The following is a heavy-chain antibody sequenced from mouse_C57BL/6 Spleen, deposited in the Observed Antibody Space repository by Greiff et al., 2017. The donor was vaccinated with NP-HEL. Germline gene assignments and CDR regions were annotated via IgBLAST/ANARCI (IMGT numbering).Heavy chain of an antibody. D-gene: IGHD2-1*01. V-gene: IGHV5-9-1*02. CDR1: GFTFSSYA. Sequence: EVQLQESGEGLVKPGGSLKLSCAASGFTFSSYAMSWVRQTPEKRLEWVAYISSGGDYIYYADTVKGRFTISRDNARNTLYLQMSSLKSEDTAMYYCTREGNYDYAMDYWGQGTSVTVSS. CDR3: TREGNYDYAMDY. CDR2: ISSGGDYI. J-gene: IGHJ4*01.